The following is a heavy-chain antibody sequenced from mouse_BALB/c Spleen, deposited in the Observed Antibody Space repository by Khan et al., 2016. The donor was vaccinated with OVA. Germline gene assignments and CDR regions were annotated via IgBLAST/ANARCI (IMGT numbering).Heavy chain of an antibody. D-gene: IGHD2-1*01. Sequence: EVKLLESGPDLVKPSQSLSLTCTVTGYSITSGYSWHWIRQFPGNKLEWMAYIYYGGSINYYPTLKSRISITRDTSKNQFFLQLNSVTTEDTATYYCARDGNYMDYWGQGTSVTVSS. CDR3: ARDGNYMDY. J-gene: IGHJ4*01. CDR1: GYSITSGYS. V-gene: IGHV3-1*02. CDR2: IYYGGSI.